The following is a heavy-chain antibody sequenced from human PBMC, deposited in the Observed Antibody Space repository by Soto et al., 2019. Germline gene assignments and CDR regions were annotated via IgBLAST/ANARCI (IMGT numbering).Heavy chain of an antibody. CDR3: AKAGCVRVLDAFDV. CDR2: VSDSGGGT. CDR1: GFTFSNYA. J-gene: IGHJ3*01. D-gene: IGHD2-8*01. Sequence: AGGSLRLSCAASGFTFSNYAMSWVRQAPGKGLEWVAAVSDSGGGTYFADSVKGRFTISRDNSKNTLYLQMNSLRAEDTALYYCAKAGCVRVLDAFDVWGQGTMVTVS. V-gene: IGHV3-23*01.